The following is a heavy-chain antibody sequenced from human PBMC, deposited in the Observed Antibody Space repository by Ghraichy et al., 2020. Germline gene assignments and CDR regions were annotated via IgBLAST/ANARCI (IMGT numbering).Heavy chain of an antibody. Sequence: ASVKVSCKASGYTFTSYGISWVRQAPGQGLEWMGWISAYNGNTNYAQKLQGRVTMTTDTSTRTAYMELSSLRSDDTAVYYFAREGYCSSTSCYTRYYYYYYGMDVWGQGTTVTVSS. V-gene: IGHV1-18*01. J-gene: IGHJ6*02. CDR2: ISAYNGNT. CDR3: AREGYCSSTSCYTRYYYYYYGMDV. D-gene: IGHD2-2*02. CDR1: GYTFTSYG.